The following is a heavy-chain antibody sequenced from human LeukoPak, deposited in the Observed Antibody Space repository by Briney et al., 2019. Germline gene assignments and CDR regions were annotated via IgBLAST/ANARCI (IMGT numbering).Heavy chain of an antibody. V-gene: IGHV4-39*01. CDR2: IYYSGST. CDR3: ARGGPYSNYNFDY. J-gene: IGHJ4*02. CDR1: GGSISSSSYY. D-gene: IGHD4-11*01. Sequence: SETLSLTCTVSGGSISSSSYYWGWIRQPPGKGLEWIGSIYYSGSTYYNPSLKSRVTISVDTSKNQFSLKLSSVTAADTAVYYCARGGPYSNYNFDYWGQGTLVTVSS.